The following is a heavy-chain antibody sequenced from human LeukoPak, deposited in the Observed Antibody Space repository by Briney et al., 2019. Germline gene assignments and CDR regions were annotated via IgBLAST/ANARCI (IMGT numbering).Heavy chain of an antibody. CDR1: GFTFSSYS. CDR2: ISSSSSYI. CDR3: ARADSSSWYEGYYYYYGMDV. D-gene: IGHD6-13*01. J-gene: IGHJ6*02. Sequence: GGSLRLSCAASGFTFSSYSMNWVRQAPGKGLEWVSSISSSSSYIYYADSVKGRFTISKDSAKNSLYLQMNSLRAEDTAVYYCARADSSSWYEGYYYYYGMDVWGQGTTVTVSS. V-gene: IGHV3-21*01.